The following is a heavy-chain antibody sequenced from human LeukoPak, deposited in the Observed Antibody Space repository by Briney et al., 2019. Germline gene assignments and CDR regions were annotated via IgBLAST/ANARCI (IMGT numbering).Heavy chain of an antibody. J-gene: IGHJ5*02. Sequence: PGGSLRLSCAASGLTFSSSEMNWVRQAPGKGLEWVSCISSGGTTIFYADSVKGRFTISRDNAKNSLYLQMNSLRAEDTAVYYCARDGLIVATTWGQGTLVTVSS. CDR1: GLTFSSSE. CDR2: ISSGGTTI. D-gene: IGHD5-12*01. V-gene: IGHV3-48*03. CDR3: ARDGLIVATT.